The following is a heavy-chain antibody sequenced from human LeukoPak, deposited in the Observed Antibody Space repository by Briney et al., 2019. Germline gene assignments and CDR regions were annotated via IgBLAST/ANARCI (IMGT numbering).Heavy chain of an antibody. CDR1: GFTFSNAW. Sequence: GGSLRLSCAASGFTFSNAWMSWVRQAPGKGLEWVGRIKSKTDGGTTDYAAPVKGRFTISRDDSKNTLYLQMNSLRAEDTAVYYCAKDLNSGGFDYWGQGTLVAVSS. D-gene: IGHD3-16*01. CDR2: IKSKTDGGTT. CDR3: AKDLNSGGFDY. J-gene: IGHJ4*02. V-gene: IGHV3-15*01.